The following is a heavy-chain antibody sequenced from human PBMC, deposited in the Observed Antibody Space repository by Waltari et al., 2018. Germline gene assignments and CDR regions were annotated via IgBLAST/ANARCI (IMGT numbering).Heavy chain of an antibody. D-gene: IGHD3-16*02. Sequence: QVQLQESGPGLVKPSETLSLTCTVSGGSIRSYYWSWIRQPPGKGLGWIGYIYYSGSTNYNPSLKSRVTISVDTSKNQFSLKLSSVTAADTAVYYCARAPVQYDYIWGSYRAGWFDPWGQGTLVTVSS. CDR2: IYYSGST. CDR3: ARAPVQYDYIWGSYRAGWFDP. V-gene: IGHV4-59*01. CDR1: GGSIRSYY. J-gene: IGHJ5*02.